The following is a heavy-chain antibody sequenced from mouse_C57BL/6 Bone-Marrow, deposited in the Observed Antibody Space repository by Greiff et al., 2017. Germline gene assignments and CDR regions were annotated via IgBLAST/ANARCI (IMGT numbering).Heavy chain of an antibody. Sequence: QVHVKQSGAELVRPGTSVKVSCKASGYAFTNYLIEWVKQRPGQGLEWIGVINPGSGGTNYNEKFKGKATLTADKSSSTAYMQLSSLTSEDSAVYFCARSGAGYSSWFAYWGQGTLVTVSA. CDR3: ARSGAGYSSWFAY. J-gene: IGHJ3*01. D-gene: IGHD2-3*01. CDR2: INPGSGGT. CDR1: GYAFTNYL. V-gene: IGHV1-54*01.